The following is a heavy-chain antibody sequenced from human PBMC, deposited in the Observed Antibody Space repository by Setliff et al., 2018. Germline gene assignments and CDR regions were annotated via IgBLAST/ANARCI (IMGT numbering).Heavy chain of an antibody. CDR2: IYYSGST. D-gene: IGHD3-22*01. J-gene: IGHJ4*02. CDR3: ARPYYYDSSGYYYDY. Sequence: SGTLSLTCTVSGGSISSHYWSWIRQPPGKGLEWIGYIYYSGSTNYNPSLKSRVTISVDTSKNQFSLKLSSVTAADTAVYYCARPYYYDSSGYYYDYWGQGTLVTVSS. V-gene: IGHV4-59*11. CDR1: GGSISSHY.